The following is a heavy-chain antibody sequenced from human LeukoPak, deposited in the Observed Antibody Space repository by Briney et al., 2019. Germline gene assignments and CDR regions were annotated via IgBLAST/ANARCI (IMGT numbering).Heavy chain of an antibody. CDR1: GGTFSSYA. CDR2: INPSGGST. J-gene: IGHJ5*02. Sequence: ASVKVSCKASGGTFSSYAISWVRQAPGQGLEWMGIINPSGGSTSYAQKFQGRVTMTRDTSTSTVYMELSSLRSEDTAVYYCARDIVVVVAATGYNWFDPWGQGTLVTVSS. V-gene: IGHV1-46*01. D-gene: IGHD2-15*01. CDR3: ARDIVVVVAATGYNWFDP.